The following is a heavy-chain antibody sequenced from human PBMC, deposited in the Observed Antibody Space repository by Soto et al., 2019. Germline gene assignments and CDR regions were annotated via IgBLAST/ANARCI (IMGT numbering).Heavy chain of an antibody. V-gene: IGHV4-30-4*01. Sequence: SETLSLTCTVSGGSISSGDYYWRWIRQPPGKGLEWIGYIYYSGSTYYNPSLKSRVTISVDTSKNQFSLKLSSVTAADTAVYYCASSLRYYDSSGYYYCFDYWGQGTLVTVSS. CDR2: IYYSGST. D-gene: IGHD3-22*01. J-gene: IGHJ4*02. CDR3: ASSLRYYDSSGYYYCFDY. CDR1: GGSISSGDYY.